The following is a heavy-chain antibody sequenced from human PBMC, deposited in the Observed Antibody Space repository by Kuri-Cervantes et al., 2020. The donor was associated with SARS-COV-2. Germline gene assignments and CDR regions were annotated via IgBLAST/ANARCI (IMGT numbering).Heavy chain of an antibody. CDR3: ARDRLGYCSGGSCFMDV. D-gene: IGHD2-15*01. V-gene: IGHV3-33*01. Sequence: GESLKISCAASGFTFSSYGMHWVRQAPGKGLEWVAVIWYDGSNKYYADSVKGRSTISRDNSKNTLYLQMNSLRAEDTAVYYCARDRLGYCSGGSCFMDVWGKGTTVTVSS. CDR1: GFTFSSYG. CDR2: IWYDGSNK. J-gene: IGHJ6*03.